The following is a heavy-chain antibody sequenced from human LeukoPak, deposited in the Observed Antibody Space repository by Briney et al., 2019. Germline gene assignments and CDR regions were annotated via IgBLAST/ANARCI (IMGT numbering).Heavy chain of an antibody. D-gene: IGHD2-8*01. J-gene: IGHJ3*02. CDR3: AKENNDFDI. Sequence: GGSLRLSCAAPGFAFRSYAMHWVRQAPGKGLEWVAGISYDGREEWYGDSVKGRFTIFRDNSENTLYLQMNSLRAEDTAVYYCAKENNDFDIWGQGTMVTVSS. CDR1: GFAFRSYA. CDR2: ISYDGREE. V-gene: IGHV3-30*18.